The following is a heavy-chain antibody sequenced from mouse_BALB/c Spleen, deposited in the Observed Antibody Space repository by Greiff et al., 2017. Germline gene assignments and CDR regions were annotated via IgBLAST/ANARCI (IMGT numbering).Heavy chain of an antibody. CDR1: GFSLTSYG. J-gene: IGHJ3*01. Sequence: QVQLKESGPGLVAPSQSLSITCTVSGFSLTSYGVHWVRQPPGKGLEWLGVIWAGGSTNYNSALMSRLSISKDNSKSQVFLKRNSLQTDDTAMYYCARPDGYYSWFAYWGQGTLVTVSA. D-gene: IGHD2-3*01. CDR3: ARPDGYYSWFAY. V-gene: IGHV2-9*02. CDR2: IWAGGST.